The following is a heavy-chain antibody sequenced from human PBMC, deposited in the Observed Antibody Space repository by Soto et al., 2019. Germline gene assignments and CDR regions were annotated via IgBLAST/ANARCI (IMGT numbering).Heavy chain of an antibody. CDR2: IIPIFGTA. CDR3: ARDPLPGYYDSSGYYSGKYYYYGMDV. Sequence: GASVKVSCKASGGTFSSYAISWVRQAPGQGLEWMGGIIPIFGTANYAQKFQGRVTITADESTSTAYMELSSLRSEDTAVYYCARDPLPGYYDSSGYYSGKYYYYGMDVWGQGTTVTVSS. V-gene: IGHV1-69*13. CDR1: GGTFSSYA. D-gene: IGHD3-22*01. J-gene: IGHJ6*02.